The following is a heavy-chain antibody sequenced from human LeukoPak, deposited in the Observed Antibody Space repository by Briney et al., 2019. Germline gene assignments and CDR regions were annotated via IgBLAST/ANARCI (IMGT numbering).Heavy chain of an antibody. CDR3: ARPRGDDTFDP. D-gene: IGHD3-16*01. V-gene: IGHV4-34*01. CDR1: GGAISRYY. CDR2: INHSGST. Sequence: SETLSLTCSVSGGAISRYYWSWIRQPPGKGLEWIGEINHSGSTNYNPSLKSRVTISVDTSKNQFSLKLSSVTAADTAVYYCARPRGDDTFDPWGQGTLVTVSS. J-gene: IGHJ5*02.